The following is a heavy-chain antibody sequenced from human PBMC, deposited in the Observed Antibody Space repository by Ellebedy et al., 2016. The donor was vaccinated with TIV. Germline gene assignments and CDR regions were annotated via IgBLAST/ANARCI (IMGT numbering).Heavy chain of an antibody. V-gene: IGHV4-59*01. Sequence: MPSETLSLTCTVSGDSISSFYWNWIRQAPGRGLEWIGYIYYNDIPSYNPSLKSRVTISRDTSKNRFSLTLASMTAADTAVYFCAIGGAIDIWGPGTLVSVSS. CDR2: IYYNDIP. J-gene: IGHJ3*02. CDR1: GDSISSFY. CDR3: AIGGAIDI. D-gene: IGHD3-16*01.